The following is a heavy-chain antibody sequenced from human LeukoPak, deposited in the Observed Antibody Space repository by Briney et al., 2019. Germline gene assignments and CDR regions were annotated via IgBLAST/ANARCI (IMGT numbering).Heavy chain of an antibody. Sequence: PGGSLRLSCAASGFTYSSYWMSWVRQAPGKGLEWVANIKQDGSEKYYVDSVKGRFTISRDNAKNSLYLQMNSLRAEDTAVYYCARIGGYFDWLPNYYYYYMDVWGKGTTVTISS. V-gene: IGHV3-7*01. CDR1: GFTYSSYW. CDR3: ARIGGYFDWLPNYYYYYMDV. D-gene: IGHD3-9*01. J-gene: IGHJ6*03. CDR2: IKQDGSEK.